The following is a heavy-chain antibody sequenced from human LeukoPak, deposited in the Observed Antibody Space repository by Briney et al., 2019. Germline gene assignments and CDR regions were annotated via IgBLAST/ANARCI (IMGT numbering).Heavy chain of an antibody. D-gene: IGHD3-16*01. CDR3: AKIGLSRLGGDWFDP. CDR1: GFTSRSYA. V-gene: IGHV3-23*01. CDR2: ISGSGGST. Sequence: GGSLRLSCAASGFTSRSYAMSGVRQAPGKGREWGSAISGSGGSTYYADSVKGRFTISRDNSKNTLYLQMNSLRAEDTAVYYCAKIGLSRLGGDWFDPWGQGTLVTVSS. J-gene: IGHJ5*02.